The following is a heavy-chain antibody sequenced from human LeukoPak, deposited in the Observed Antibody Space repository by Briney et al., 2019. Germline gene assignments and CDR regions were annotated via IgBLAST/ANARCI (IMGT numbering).Heavy chain of an antibody. CDR3: TRGVPPPDIVVVTAAISDY. D-gene: IGHD2-2*02. CDR1: GFTFSGSA. V-gene: IGHV3-73*01. J-gene: IGHJ4*02. Sequence: GGSLRLSCAASGFTFSGSAMHWARQASGKGLEWVGRIRSKANSYATVYAASVKGRFTISRDDSKNTAYLQMNSLKTEDTAVYYCTRGVPPPDIVVVTAAISDYWGQGTLVTVSS. CDR2: IRSKANSYAT.